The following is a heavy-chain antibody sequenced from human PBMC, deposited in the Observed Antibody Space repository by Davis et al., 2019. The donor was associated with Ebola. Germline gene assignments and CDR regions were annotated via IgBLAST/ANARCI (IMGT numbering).Heavy chain of an antibody. V-gene: IGHV3-33*06. CDR1: GFTFSDYA. CDR3: AKRPAAGDS. CDR2: IWYDGSNK. J-gene: IGHJ4*02. Sequence: GESLKISCAASGFTFSDYAMHWVRQAPGKGLEWVIVIWYDGSNKYSADSVKGRFTIPRDNSKNTLYLQMNSLRAEDTVLYYCAKRPAAGDSWGQGTLVTVSS. D-gene: IGHD6-13*01.